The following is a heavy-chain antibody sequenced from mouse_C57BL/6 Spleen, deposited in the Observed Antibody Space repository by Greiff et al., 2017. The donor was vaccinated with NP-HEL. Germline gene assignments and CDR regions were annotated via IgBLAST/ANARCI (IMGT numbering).Heavy chain of an antibody. CDR1: GFTFSDYG. Sequence: EVMLVESGGGLVKPGGSLKLSCAASGFTFSDYGMHWVRQAPEKGLEWVAYISSGSSTIYYADTVKGRFTISRDNAKNTLFLQMTSLRSEDTAMYYCASVYDYDNMDYWGQGTSVTVSS. V-gene: IGHV5-17*01. CDR3: ASVYDYDNMDY. CDR2: ISSGSSTI. D-gene: IGHD2-4*01. J-gene: IGHJ4*01.